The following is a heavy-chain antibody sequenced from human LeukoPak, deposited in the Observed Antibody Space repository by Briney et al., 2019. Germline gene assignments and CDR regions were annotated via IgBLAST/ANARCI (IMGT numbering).Heavy chain of an antibody. D-gene: IGHD3-9*01. CDR2: ISWNSGSI. CDR3: AKGGTSYYKYNWFDP. CDR1: GFTFSSYA. V-gene: IGHV3-9*01. Sequence: GGSLRLSCAASGFTFSSYAMSWVRQAPGKGLEWVSAISWNSGSIDYADSVKGRFTISRDNAKNSLYLQMNSLRAEDTALYYCAKGGTSYYKYNWFDPWGQGTLVTVSS. J-gene: IGHJ5*02.